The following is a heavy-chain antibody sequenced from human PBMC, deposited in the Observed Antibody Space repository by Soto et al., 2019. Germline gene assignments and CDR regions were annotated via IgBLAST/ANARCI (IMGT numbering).Heavy chain of an antibody. V-gene: IGHV4-59*01. Sequence: QVQLQESSPGLVKPSETLSLTCNVSGGSISDYYWSWIRQPPGKGLEWIGNIHYSGSTKYKPSLKSRVTISVDTSKNQFSLKLRAVTAAYAAMYYCARCVSGYYAGFDHWGQGTLVTVSS. J-gene: IGHJ4*02. CDR3: ARCVSGYYAGFDH. CDR2: IHYSGST. CDR1: GGSISDYY. D-gene: IGHD3-22*01.